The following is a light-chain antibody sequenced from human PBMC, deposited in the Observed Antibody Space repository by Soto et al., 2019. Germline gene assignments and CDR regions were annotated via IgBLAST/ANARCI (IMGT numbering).Light chain of an antibody. CDR3: QKYNSAPRT. CDR1: QGIRDE. J-gene: IGKJ1*01. CDR2: AAS. V-gene: IGKV1-27*01. Sequence: DIQMTQSPSSLSASVGDRVIITCRASQGIRDELGWYQQKAGKAPNLLIYAASTLQSGVPPRFSGSGSGTDFTLTISSLQPEDVATYYCQKYNSAPRTLGQGTKVDIK.